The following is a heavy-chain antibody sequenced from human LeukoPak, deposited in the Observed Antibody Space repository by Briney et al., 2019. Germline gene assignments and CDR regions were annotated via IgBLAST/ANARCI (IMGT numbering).Heavy chain of an antibody. V-gene: IGHV4-59*01. Sequence: SETLSLTCTVSGGSINSDYWSWIRQPPGKGLEWIGYIYYSGTTNYNPSLKSRVTISVDTSKNQFSLKLTSVTAADTAMYYCATLRDGYEFDYWGQGTLVTVSS. CDR2: IYYSGTT. CDR1: GGSINSDY. D-gene: IGHD5-24*01. CDR3: ATLRDGYEFDY. J-gene: IGHJ4*02.